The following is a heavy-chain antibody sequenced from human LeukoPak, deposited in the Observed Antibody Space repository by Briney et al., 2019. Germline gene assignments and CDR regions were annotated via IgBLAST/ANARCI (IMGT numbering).Heavy chain of an antibody. CDR2: IYSGGST. CDR1: GFTVSSNY. V-gene: IGHV3-66*01. D-gene: IGHD6-25*01. Sequence: PGGSLRLSCAASGFTVSSNYMSWVRQAPGKGLEWVSVIYSGGSTYYADSVKGRFTISRDNAKNSLFLQTNSLRAEDTAIYYCARALSGEFHYIDYWGHGTLVTVSS. J-gene: IGHJ4*01. CDR3: ARALSGEFHYIDY.